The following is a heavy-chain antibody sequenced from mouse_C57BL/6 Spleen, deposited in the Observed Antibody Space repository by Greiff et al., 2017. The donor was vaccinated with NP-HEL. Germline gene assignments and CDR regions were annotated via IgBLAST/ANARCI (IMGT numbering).Heavy chain of an antibody. CDR2: INPSTGGT. Sequence: EVQLQQSGPELVKPGASVKISCKASGYSFTGYYMNWVKQSPEKSLEWIGEINPSTGGTTYNQKFKAKATLTVDKSSSTAYMQLKSLTSEDSAVYYCARSYSNTGGFAYWGQGTTLTVSS. J-gene: IGHJ2*01. V-gene: IGHV1-42*01. CDR1: GYSFTGYY. CDR3: ARSYSNTGGFAY. D-gene: IGHD2-5*01.